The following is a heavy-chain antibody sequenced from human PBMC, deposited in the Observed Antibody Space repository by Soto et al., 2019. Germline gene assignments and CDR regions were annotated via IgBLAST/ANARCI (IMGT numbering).Heavy chain of an antibody. CDR1: GFAIRSNA. V-gene: IGHV3-30*04. Sequence: SLRLSCEASGFAIRSNAIHWVRQAPGKGLEWVAVISFEGSYKYYADSVKGRFTVSRDNSKNTVSLQMDSLTGEDSALYYCVRAAGIAAAGSSQGVLWGQGTLVTVSS. CDR3: VRAAGIAAAGSSQGVL. J-gene: IGHJ4*02. D-gene: IGHD6-13*01. CDR2: ISFEGSYK.